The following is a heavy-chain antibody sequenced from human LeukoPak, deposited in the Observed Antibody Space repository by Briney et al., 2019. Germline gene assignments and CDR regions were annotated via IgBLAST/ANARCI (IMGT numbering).Heavy chain of an antibody. D-gene: IGHD6-13*01. CDR3: ARNGPSSSSFPGGAFGI. CDR1: GGSISSGSYY. Sequence: SETLSLTCTVSGGSISSGSYYWSWIRQPAGKGLEWIGRIYTTGSTNYNPSLKSRVTISVDTSKNQFSLKLSSVTAADTAFYYCARNGPSSSSFPGGAFGIWGQGTMVTVSS. CDR2: IYTTGST. V-gene: IGHV4-61*02. J-gene: IGHJ3*02.